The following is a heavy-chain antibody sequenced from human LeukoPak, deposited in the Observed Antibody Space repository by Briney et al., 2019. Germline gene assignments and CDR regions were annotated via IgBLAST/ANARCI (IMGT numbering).Heavy chain of an antibody. CDR2: IIPIFGTA. Sequence: ASVKVSCKASGGTFSSYAISWVRQAPGQGLEWMGGIIPIFGTANYAQKFQGRVTITADESTSTAYMELSRLRSEDTAVYYCARDRGSYGDYAPYFDYWGQGTLVTVSS. J-gene: IGHJ4*02. V-gene: IGHV1-69*13. D-gene: IGHD4-17*01. CDR1: GGTFSSYA. CDR3: ARDRGSYGDYAPYFDY.